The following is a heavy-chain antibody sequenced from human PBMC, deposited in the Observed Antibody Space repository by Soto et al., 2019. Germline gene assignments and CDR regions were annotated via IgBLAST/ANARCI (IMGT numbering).Heavy chain of an antibody. D-gene: IGHD3-22*01. J-gene: IGHJ4*02. Sequence: GASVKVSCKASGYTFTSYYMHWVRQAPGQGLEWMGIINPSGGSTSYAPRIQGRVTMTRDTSTSTVYMELSSLTSEDTAVYYCARDHLDRYYYDSSGYYPPDYWGQGTLVTVSS. V-gene: IGHV1-46*01. CDR1: GYTFTSYY. CDR2: INPSGGST. CDR3: ARDHLDRYYYDSSGYYPPDY.